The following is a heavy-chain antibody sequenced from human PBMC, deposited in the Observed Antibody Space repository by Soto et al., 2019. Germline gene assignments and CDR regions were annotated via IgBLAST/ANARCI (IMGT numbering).Heavy chain of an antibody. CDR2: IIPIFGTA. J-gene: IGHJ6*02. V-gene: IGHV1-69*13. CDR3: ASGVGRDGYSYYYYYGMDV. D-gene: IGHD5-12*01. Sequence: WASVKVSCKASGGTFSSYAISWVRQAPGQGLEWMGGIIPIFGTANYAQKFQGRVTITADESTSTAYMELSSLRSEDTAVYYCASGVGRDGYSYYYYYGMDVWGQGTTVTVSS. CDR1: GGTFSSYA.